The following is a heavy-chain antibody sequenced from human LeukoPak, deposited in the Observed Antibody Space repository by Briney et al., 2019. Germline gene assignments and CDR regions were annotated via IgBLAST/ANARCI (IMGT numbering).Heavy chain of an antibody. Sequence: ASVKVSCKASGYTFTSYGISWVRQAPGQGLEWMGWISAYNGNTNYAQKLQGRGTMTTDTSTSTAYMELRSLRSDDTAVYYCARDPPYYYDSSGYYTYYYYYMDVWGKGTTVTVSS. CDR3: ARDPPYYYDSSGYYTYYYYYMDV. CDR2: ISAYNGNT. J-gene: IGHJ6*03. CDR1: GYTFTSYG. D-gene: IGHD3-22*01. V-gene: IGHV1-18*01.